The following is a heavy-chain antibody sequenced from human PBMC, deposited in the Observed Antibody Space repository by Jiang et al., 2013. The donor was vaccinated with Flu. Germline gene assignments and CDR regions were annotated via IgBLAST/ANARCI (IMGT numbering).Heavy chain of an antibody. D-gene: IGHD2-2*02. J-gene: IGHJ6*02. CDR1: GGSISSGDYY. CDR2: IYYSGST. CDR3: ARVPLDIVIVPAAIPWGNYYGMDV. V-gene: IGHV4-30-4*01. Sequence: PGLVKPSQTLSLTCTVSGGSISSGDYYWSWIRQPPGKGLEWIGYIYYSGSTYYNPSLKSRVTISVDTSKNQFSLKLSSVTAADTAVYYCARVPLDIVIVPAAIPWGNYYGMDVWGQGTTVTVSS.